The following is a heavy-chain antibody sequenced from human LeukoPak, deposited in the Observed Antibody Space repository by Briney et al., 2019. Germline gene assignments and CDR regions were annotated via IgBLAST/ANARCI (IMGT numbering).Heavy chain of an antibody. D-gene: IGHD3-16*01. CDR1: SGSISGHY. Sequence: SETLSLTCTVSSGSISGHYWSWIRQAPGKGLEWIGYIHYTEITIYNPSLKSRVAISLDTSKNRCSLTLKSVTAADTAVYYCARDGPFYFDYWGQGTLVTVSS. V-gene: IGHV4-59*11. CDR2: IHYTEIT. J-gene: IGHJ4*02. CDR3: ARDGPFYFDY.